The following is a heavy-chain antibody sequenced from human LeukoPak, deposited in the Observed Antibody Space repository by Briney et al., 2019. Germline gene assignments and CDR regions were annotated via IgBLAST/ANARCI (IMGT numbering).Heavy chain of an antibody. CDR2: IRGSGGST. J-gene: IGHJ4*02. CDR3: AKGNYDILTGLDY. D-gene: IGHD3-9*01. V-gene: IGHV3-23*01. CDR1: GFTFGSNA. Sequence: GGSLRPSCVASGFTFGSNAMSWARQAPGKGLEWVSGIRGSGGSTYYADSVKGRFTISRDNSKNTLYLQMNSLSGEDTAVYYCAKGNYDILTGLDYWGQGTLVAVSS.